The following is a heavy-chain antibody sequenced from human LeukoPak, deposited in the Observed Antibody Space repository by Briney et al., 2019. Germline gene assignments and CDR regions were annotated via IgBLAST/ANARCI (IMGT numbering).Heavy chain of an antibody. CDR1: GGSISSSSYY. CDR2: IYYSGST. V-gene: IGHV4-39*07. J-gene: IGHJ6*03. CDR3: ARDRQMLGYYYYYYMDV. Sequence: SETLSLTCTVSGGSISSSSYYWGWIRQPPGKGLEWIGSIYYSGSTYYNPSLKSRVTISVDTSKNQFSLKLSSVTAADTAVYYCARDRQMLGYYYYYYMDVWGKGTTVTISS. D-gene: IGHD2-8*01.